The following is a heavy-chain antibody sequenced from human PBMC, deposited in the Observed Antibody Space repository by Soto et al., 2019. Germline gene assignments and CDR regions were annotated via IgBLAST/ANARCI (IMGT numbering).Heavy chain of an antibody. D-gene: IGHD3-16*01. Sequence: GDSVKVSCKASGYTFTDYYIHWVRQAPGQGLEGMGWINPNSGGTNYAQKFQGRVTMTRDTSISTAYMELSRLRTDDTAVYYCATLGAGAFDYWGQGSLVTVSS. CDR2: INPNSGGT. J-gene: IGHJ4*02. CDR1: GYTFTDYY. V-gene: IGHV1-2*02. CDR3: ATLGAGAFDY.